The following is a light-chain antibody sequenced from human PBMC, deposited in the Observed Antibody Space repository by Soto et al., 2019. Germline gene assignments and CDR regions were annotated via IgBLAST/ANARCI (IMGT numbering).Light chain of an antibody. J-gene: IGLJ2*01. CDR2: EVS. V-gene: IGLV2-8*01. CDR3: SSFAGNNNLV. Sequence: QSALTQPPSASGSPGQSVTISCTGTSSDVGGYNYVSWYKQHPGKAPKLMISEVSKRPSGVPDRFSGSKSGNTASLTVSGLQAEDEADYYCSSFAGNNNLVFGGGTKLTVL. CDR1: SSDVGGYNY.